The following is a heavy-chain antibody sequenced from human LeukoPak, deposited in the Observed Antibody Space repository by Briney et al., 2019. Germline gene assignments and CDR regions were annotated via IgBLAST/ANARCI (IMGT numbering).Heavy chain of an antibody. Sequence: ASVKVSCKASGYTFTGYYMHWVRQAPGQGLEWIGRINPNSGGTNYAQKFQGRVTMTRDTSISTAYMELSRLRSDDTAVYYCARDLWLAGPPFPYYYMDVWGKGTTVTVSS. V-gene: IGHV1-2*06. CDR1: GYTFTGYY. CDR2: INPNSGGT. CDR3: ARDLWLAGPPFPYYYMDV. J-gene: IGHJ6*03. D-gene: IGHD5-12*01.